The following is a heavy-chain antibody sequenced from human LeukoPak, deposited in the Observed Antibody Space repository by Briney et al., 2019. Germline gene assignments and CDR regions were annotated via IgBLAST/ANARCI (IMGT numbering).Heavy chain of an antibody. V-gene: IGHV4-34*01. Sequence: SETLSLTCAVYGGSFSGYYWSWIRQPPGKGLEWIGEINHSGSTNYNPSPKSRVTISVDTSKNQFSLRLSSVTAADTAVYYCARGGARIYDFWSGYHDDFDYWGQGTLVTVSS. CDR2: INHSGST. CDR1: GGSFSGYY. CDR3: ARGGARIYDFWSGYHDDFDY. D-gene: IGHD3-3*01. J-gene: IGHJ4*02.